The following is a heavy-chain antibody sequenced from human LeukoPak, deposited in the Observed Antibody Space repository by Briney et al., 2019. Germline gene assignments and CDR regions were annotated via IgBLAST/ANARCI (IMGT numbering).Heavy chain of an antibody. J-gene: IGHJ4*02. Sequence: GGSLRLSCAASGFTFNDYAMHWVRQAPGRGLEWVALISYDGNNRYYADSVKGRFTISRDNSKNTLYLQMNSLRAEDTAVYYCAKDVYYYDSSGYYREEFDYWGQGTLVTVSS. CDR1: GFTFNDYA. D-gene: IGHD3-22*01. CDR3: AKDVYYYDSSGYYREEFDY. CDR2: ISYDGNNR. V-gene: IGHV3-30-3*01.